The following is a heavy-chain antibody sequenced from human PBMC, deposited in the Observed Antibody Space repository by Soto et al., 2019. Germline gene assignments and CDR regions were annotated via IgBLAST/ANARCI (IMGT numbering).Heavy chain of an antibody. Sequence: ASVKVSCKASGYIFTNFGINWLRQAPGQGLEWMGWRSTSKGDKQSAQEFQGRFTMTTDTSTNTAYMALTSLTSEDTAVYYCARGLPVSDPSSEGPEWWETNVGAFDIWG. CDR2: RSTSKGDK. CDR3: ARGLPVSDPSSEGPEWWETNVGAFDI. J-gene: IGHJ3*02. V-gene: IGHV1-18*01. CDR1: GYIFTNFG. D-gene: IGHD2-8*01.